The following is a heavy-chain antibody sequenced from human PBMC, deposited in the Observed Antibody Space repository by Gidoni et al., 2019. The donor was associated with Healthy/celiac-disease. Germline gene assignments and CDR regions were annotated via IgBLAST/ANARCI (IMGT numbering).Heavy chain of an antibody. Sequence: EVQLVESGGGLVQPGGSLRLSCAASGFTFSSYEMNWVRQAPGKGLEWVSYISSSGSTIYYADSVKGRFTISRDNAKNSLYLQMNSLRAEDTAVYYCARDSVAVLLDYWGQGTLVTVSS. J-gene: IGHJ4*02. D-gene: IGHD6-19*01. CDR1: GFTFSSYE. V-gene: IGHV3-48*03. CDR2: ISSSGSTI. CDR3: ARDSVAVLLDY.